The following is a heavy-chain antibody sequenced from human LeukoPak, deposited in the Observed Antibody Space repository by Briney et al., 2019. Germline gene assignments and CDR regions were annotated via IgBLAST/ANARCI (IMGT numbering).Heavy chain of an antibody. Sequence: ASVKVSCKASVYTYTGYYMHWVRQAPGQGLEWMGWINPNSGGTNYAQKFQGRVTMTRDTSISTAYMELSRLRSDDTAVYYCARVDTAMVRYFDYWGQGTLVTVSS. CDR3: ARVDTAMVRYFDY. CDR2: INPNSGGT. CDR1: VYTYTGYY. D-gene: IGHD5-18*01. J-gene: IGHJ4*02. V-gene: IGHV1-2*02.